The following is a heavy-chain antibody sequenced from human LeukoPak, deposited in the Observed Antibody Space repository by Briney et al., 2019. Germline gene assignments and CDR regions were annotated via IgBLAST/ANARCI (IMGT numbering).Heavy chain of an antibody. CDR2: FDPEDGET. J-gene: IGHJ4*02. V-gene: IGHV1-24*01. CDR1: GYTLTELS. CDR3: TTVGWIWYYFDY. D-gene: IGHD2-2*03. Sequence: ASVKVSCKVSGYTLTELSMHWVRQAPGKGLEWMGGFDPEDGETIYAQKFQGRVTMTEDTSTDTAYMELSSLRSVDTAVYYCTTVGWIWYYFDYWGQGTLVTVSS.